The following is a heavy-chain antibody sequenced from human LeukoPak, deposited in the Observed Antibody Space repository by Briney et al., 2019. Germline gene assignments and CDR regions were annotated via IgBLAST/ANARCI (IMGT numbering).Heavy chain of an antibody. CDR1: GYSFTSYW. Sequence: GESLKISCKGSGYSFTSYWIGWVRQMPGKGLEWVGIIYPGDSDTKYSPSFQGQVTIPADKSISTAYLQWSSLKASDTAMYFCARHLVAPDYWGQGTLVTVSS. D-gene: IGHD5-12*01. CDR3: ARHLVAPDY. V-gene: IGHV5-51*01. CDR2: IYPGDSDT. J-gene: IGHJ4*02.